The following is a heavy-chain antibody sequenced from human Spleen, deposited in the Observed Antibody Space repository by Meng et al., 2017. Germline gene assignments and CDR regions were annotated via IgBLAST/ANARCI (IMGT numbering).Heavy chain of an antibody. V-gene: IGHV4-39*07. D-gene: IGHD5-24*01. Sequence: GSLRLSCTVSGGSVSSSSYYWAWIRQPPGKGLEWIGNIHYRGSTYSNPSLKSRVTISVDTSKNQFSLLLNSVTAADTAVYFCARAGWLQPYPSWGQGTLVTVSS. CDR3: ARAGWLQPYPS. CDR2: IHYRGST. J-gene: IGHJ5*02. CDR1: GGSVSSSSYY.